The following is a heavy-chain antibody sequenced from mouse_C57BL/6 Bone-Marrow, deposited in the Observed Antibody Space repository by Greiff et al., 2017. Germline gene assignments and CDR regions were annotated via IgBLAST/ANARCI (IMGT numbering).Heavy chain of an antibody. J-gene: IGHJ2*01. V-gene: IGHV1-82*01. CDR1: GYAFSSSW. CDR2: IYPGDGDT. D-gene: IGHD1-1*01. Sequence: VQLQQSGPELVKPGASVKISCKASGYAFSSSWMNWVKQRPGKGLEWIGRIYPGDGDTNYNGKFKGKATLTADKSSSTAYMQLSSLTSEDSAVYFCARYPYGSSFDYWAKAPLSQSPQ. CDR3: ARYPYGSSFDY.